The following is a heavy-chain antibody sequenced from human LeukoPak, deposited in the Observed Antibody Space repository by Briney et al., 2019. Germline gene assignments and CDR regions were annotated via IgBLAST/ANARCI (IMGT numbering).Heavy chain of an antibody. V-gene: IGHV3-7*03. J-gene: IGHJ4*02. CDR1: GFTVSSNY. D-gene: IGHD4-17*01. CDR3: AGEFVSVTTHFLFDS. Sequence: GGSLRLSCAASGFTVSSNYMSWVRQAPGKGLEWVANIKQDGGEKYYVDSVKGRFTISRDNAKNSLDLQMNSLRAEDTAVYYCAGEFVSVTTHFLFDSWGQGTLVTVSS. CDR2: IKQDGGEK.